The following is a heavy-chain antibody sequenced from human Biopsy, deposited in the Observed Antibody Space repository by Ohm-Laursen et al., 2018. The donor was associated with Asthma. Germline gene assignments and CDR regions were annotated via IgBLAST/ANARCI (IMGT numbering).Heavy chain of an antibody. CDR2: IIPIFGTS. Sequence: GSSVKVSCKVSGGTFSRYAISWVRQAPGQGLEWMGGIIPIFGTSNYAQKFQGRVTFTADESTSSAYMELSSLRSEDSAVYYCAREVSTVDYGSYYFAMDVWGQGTTVTVSS. CDR1: GGTFSRYA. V-gene: IGHV1-69*01. J-gene: IGHJ6*02. CDR3: AREVSTVDYGSYYFAMDV. D-gene: IGHD4-17*01.